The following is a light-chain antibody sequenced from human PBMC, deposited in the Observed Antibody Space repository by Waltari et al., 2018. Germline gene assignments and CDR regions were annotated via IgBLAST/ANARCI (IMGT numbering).Light chain of an antibody. J-gene: IGLJ2*01. CDR3: AVWDDSLNGLI. CDR1: SPTIGKNT. Sequence: QSVLTQPPSASGTPGQRVTISCSGSSPTIGKNTVNWYQQLPGTAPKLVIYFNDQRPSGVPDRFSGSKSGTSASLAISGLQSEDEADFHCAVWDDSLNGLIFGGGTKLTVL. V-gene: IGLV1-44*01. CDR2: FND.